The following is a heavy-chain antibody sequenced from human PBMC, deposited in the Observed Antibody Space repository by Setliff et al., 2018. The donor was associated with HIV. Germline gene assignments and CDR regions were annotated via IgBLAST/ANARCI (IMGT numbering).Heavy chain of an antibody. V-gene: IGHV4-59*01. CDR2: IFPGGAT. J-gene: IGHJ4*02. Sequence: SETLSLTCSVSGVSISSYYWSWIRHSPGKGLEWIGIIFPGGATNYNPSLTSRITISVDTSKNHLFLKLTSVTTADTAVYFCAKSSPSIGYITDCWGQGAPVTVSS. CDR3: AKSSPSIGYITDC. CDR1: GVSISSYY. D-gene: IGHD5-12*01.